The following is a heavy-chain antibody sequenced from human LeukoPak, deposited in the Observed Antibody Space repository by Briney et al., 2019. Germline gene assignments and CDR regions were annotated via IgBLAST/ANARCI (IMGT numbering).Heavy chain of an antibody. CDR3: AIMHGYYDGSGYWVQ. J-gene: IGHJ4*02. D-gene: IGHD3-22*01. Sequence: PGGSLRLSCAASGFTSGSYGMSWVRQAPGKGLEWVSFITTTGATTSYADSVKGRFTISRDNPRNTLYMQMNSLRDEDTALYYCAIMHGYYDGSGYWVQWGQGTLVTVSS. V-gene: IGHV3-23*01. CDR1: GFTSGSYG. CDR2: ITTTGATT.